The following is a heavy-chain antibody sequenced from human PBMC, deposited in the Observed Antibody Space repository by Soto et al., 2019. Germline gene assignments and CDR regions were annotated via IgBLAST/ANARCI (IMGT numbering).Heavy chain of an antibody. CDR2: IRSSGSTK. CDR3: ARVIGPDDY. CDR1: GFPFSTYA. Sequence: PGGSLRLSCAASGFPFSTYAMSWVRQAPGRGLEWVSYIRSSGSTKYYADSVKGRFTISRDNAKNSLYLQMNSLRAEDTAVYYCARVIGPDDYWGQGTLVTVSS. V-gene: IGHV3-48*01. J-gene: IGHJ4*02.